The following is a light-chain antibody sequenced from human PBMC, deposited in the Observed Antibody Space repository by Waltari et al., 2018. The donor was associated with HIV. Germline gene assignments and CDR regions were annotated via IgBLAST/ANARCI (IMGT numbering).Light chain of an antibody. V-gene: IGKV1-5*03. CDR1: QSISGW. CDR3: QHYNSFPWS. J-gene: IGKJ2*04. Sequence: DIQMTQSPSTLSASVGDRVTTTCRASQSISGWLAWYQLKPGKAPNLLIYKASSLGSGVPSRFSGSGSGTEFTLTITTVQPDDFATYYCQHYNSFPWSFGQGTKLEIK. CDR2: KAS.